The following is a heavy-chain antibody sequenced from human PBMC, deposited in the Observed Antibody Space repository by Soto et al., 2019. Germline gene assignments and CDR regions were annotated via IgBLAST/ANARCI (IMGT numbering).Heavy chain of an antibody. CDR2: ISAYNGNT. CDR1: GYTFTSHG. D-gene: IGHD3-10*01. J-gene: IGHJ6*02. V-gene: IGHV1-18*01. Sequence: ASVKVSCKASGYTFTSHGITWVRQAPGQGLEGMGWISAYNGNTNYTQNLQGRLTMTTDTSTSTAYMELRSLRSEDTAVYYCASSSPSSPHYYGSGSSGMDVWGQGTTVTVSS. CDR3: ASSSPSSPHYYGSGSSGMDV.